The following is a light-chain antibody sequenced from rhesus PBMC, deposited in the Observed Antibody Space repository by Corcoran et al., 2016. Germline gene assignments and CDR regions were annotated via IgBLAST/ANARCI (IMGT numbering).Light chain of an antibody. CDR3: LQDYSPPLT. J-gene: IGKJ4*01. V-gene: IGKV1-94*01. CDR1: QGINKA. CDR2: GAS. Sequence: DIQMTQSPSSLSASVGDRVTVTCRASQGINKALSWYQQKPGEARLLLISGASSLQKGVSSRFRGTRSGTDYTLTISSLQPEDVATYYCLQDYSPPLTCGGGTKVEIK.